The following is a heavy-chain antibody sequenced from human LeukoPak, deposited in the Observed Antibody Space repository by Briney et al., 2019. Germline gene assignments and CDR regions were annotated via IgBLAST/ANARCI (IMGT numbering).Heavy chain of an antibody. CDR1: GFTVSGNY. V-gene: IGHV3-66*01. CDR3: AKSPGTYSYFYAMDV. CDR2: IYTGGKT. D-gene: IGHD1-26*01. J-gene: IGHJ6*02. Sequence: GGSLRLSCAPSGFTVSGNYMSWVRQAPGKGLEWVSVIYTGGKTYYADSVKGRFTISRDNSKNTLYLQMNSLRVEDTAVYYCAKSPGTYSYFYAMDVWGQGATVIVSS.